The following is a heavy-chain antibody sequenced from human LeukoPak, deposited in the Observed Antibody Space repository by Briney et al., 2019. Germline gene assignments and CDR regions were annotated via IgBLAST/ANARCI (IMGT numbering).Heavy chain of an antibody. V-gene: IGHV4-61*08. CDR1: GGSISSGDYY. Sequence: SETLSLTCTVSGGSISSGDYYWSWIRQPPGKGLVWIGYMSHSGSPNYNPSLKSRVTMSLDTSKNQVSLKLSSVTAADTAMYYYATSPPVVVMDDVAFDIWGQGTMVTVSS. CDR3: ATSPPVVVMDDVAFDI. D-gene: IGHD2-15*01. CDR2: MSHSGSP. J-gene: IGHJ3*02.